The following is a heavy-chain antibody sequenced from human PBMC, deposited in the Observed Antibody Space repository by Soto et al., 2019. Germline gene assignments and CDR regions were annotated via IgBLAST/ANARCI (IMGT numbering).Heavy chain of an antibody. D-gene: IGHD6-6*01. CDR2: IYSGGST. CDR3: ARATYSSSSLYMDV. V-gene: IGHV3-66*01. Sequence: EVQLVESGGGLVQPGGSLRLSCAASGFTVSSNYMSWVRQAPGKGLEWVSFIYSGGSTYYADSVKGRFTISRDNSKKTLYVQMNSLRAEDTAVYYCARATYSSSSLYMDVWGKGTTVTVSS. CDR1: GFTVSSNY. J-gene: IGHJ6*03.